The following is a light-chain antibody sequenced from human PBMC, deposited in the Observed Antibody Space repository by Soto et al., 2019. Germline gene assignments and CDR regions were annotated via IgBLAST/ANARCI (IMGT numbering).Light chain of an antibody. CDR1: SGHSSYD. V-gene: IGLV4-69*01. CDR2: LNSDGSH. J-gene: IGLJ2*01. Sequence: QSALTQSPSASASLGGSVKLTCTLSSGHSSYDIAWHQQQPEKGPRYLMKLNSDGSHTKGDGIPDRFSGSSSGAERYLTISSLQSEDEADYYCQTWGTGDARFGGGTKLTVL. CDR3: QTWGTGDAR.